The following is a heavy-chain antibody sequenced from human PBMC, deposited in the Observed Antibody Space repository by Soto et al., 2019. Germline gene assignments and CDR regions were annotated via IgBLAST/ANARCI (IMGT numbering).Heavy chain of an antibody. D-gene: IGHD3-9*01. J-gene: IGHJ5*02. CDR3: ARHARYYDILTGYSTLSWFDP. CDR1: GGSISSGGYS. CDR2: IYHSGST. Sequence: SETLSLTCAVSGGSISSGGYSWSWIRQPPGKGLEWIGYIYHSGSTYYNPSLKSRVTISVDRSKNQFSLRLSSVTAAGTAVYYCARHARYYDILTGYSTLSWFDPWGQGTLVTVSS. V-gene: IGHV4-30-2*01.